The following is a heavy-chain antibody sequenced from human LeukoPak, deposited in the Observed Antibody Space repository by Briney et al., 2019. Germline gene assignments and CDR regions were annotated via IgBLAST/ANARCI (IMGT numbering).Heavy chain of an antibody. V-gene: IGHV2-70*01. CDR1: GFSFSTSGMC. J-gene: IGHJ6*04. Sequence: SGPTLVNPTQTLTLTCTFSGFSFSTSGMCVSWIRQPPGKALEWLALIDWDDDKYYSTSLKTRLTISKDTSKNQVVLTMTNMDPVDTATYYCARTPADIVVVPAAMRHYYYGMDVWGKGTTVTVSS. CDR3: ARTPADIVVVPAAMRHYYYGMDV. CDR2: IDWDDDK. D-gene: IGHD2-2*01.